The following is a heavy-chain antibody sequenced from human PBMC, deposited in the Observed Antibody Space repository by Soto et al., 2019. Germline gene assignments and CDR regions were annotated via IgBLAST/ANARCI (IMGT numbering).Heavy chain of an antibody. V-gene: IGHV3-48*02. CDR1: GFPFGSYS. CDR2: ISKDSGTI. J-gene: IGHJ4*02. D-gene: IGHD3-16*01. CDR3: ARGLSYASLDY. Sequence: EVQLVESGGGLGQPGGSLRLSCAASGFPFGSYSMSWVRQAPGKGLEWVSYISKDSGTISYADSVKGRFTISRDDAKHSLSLQMNSLIDEDTAVYSCARGLSYASLDYWGQGTLVTVSS.